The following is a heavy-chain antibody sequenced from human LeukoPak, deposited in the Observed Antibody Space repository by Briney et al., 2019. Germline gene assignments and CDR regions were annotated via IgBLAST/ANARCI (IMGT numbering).Heavy chain of an antibody. V-gene: IGHV3-74*01. CDR3: ARDQSGSYSPPYYYYYMDV. CDR2: IKSDGTIK. J-gene: IGHJ6*03. Sequence: GGSLGLSCEASGFTFSNYWMHWVRQAPGKGLVWVSCIKSDGTIKRYADSVKGRFTISRDNGNTLYLQMNSLRAEDTAVYYCARDQSGSYSPPYYYYYMDVWGKGTTVTISS. D-gene: IGHD1-26*01. CDR1: GFTFSNYW.